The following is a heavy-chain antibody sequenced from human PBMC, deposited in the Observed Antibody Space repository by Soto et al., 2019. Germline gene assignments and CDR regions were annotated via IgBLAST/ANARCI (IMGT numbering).Heavy chain of an antibody. CDR1: GGSFSGYY. J-gene: IGHJ5*02. V-gene: IGHV4-34*01. CDR2: INHSGST. CDR3: ARSRRLYIVATPGAPRSGRQYNWFDP. Sequence: SETLSLTCAVYGGSFSGYYWSWIRQPPGKGLEWIGEINHSGSTNYNPSLKSRVTISVDTSKNQFSLKLSSVTAADTAVYYCARSRRLYIVATPGAPRSGRQYNWFDPWGQGTLVTVSS. D-gene: IGHD5-12*01.